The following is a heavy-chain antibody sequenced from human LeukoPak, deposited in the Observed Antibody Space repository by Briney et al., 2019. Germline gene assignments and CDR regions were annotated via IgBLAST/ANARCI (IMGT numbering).Heavy chain of an antibody. CDR3: AKVPYSSSWYFSPFDY. V-gene: IGHV3-23*01. J-gene: IGHJ4*02. CDR1: GFTFSSYA. D-gene: IGHD6-13*01. Sequence: GGSLRLSCAASGFTFSSYAMSWVRQAPGKGLEWVSAISGSGGSTYYADSVMGRFTISRDNSKNTLYLQMNSLRAEDTAVYYCAKVPYSSSWYFSPFDYWGQGTLVTVSS. CDR2: ISGSGGST.